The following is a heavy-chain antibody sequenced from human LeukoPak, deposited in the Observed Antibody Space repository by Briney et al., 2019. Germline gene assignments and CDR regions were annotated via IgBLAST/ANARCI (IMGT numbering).Heavy chain of an antibody. CDR1: GGSISSYY. V-gene: IGHV4-59*01. D-gene: IGHD3-10*01. CDR3: ARDPYYYGSGSPGIFDY. J-gene: IGHJ4*02. CDR2: IYYSGST. Sequence: SETLSLTCTVSGGSISSYYWSWIRQPPGKGLEWIGYIYYSGSTNYNPSLKSRVTISVDTSKNQFSLKLSSVTAADTAVYYCARDPYYYGSGSPGIFDYWGQGTLVTVSS.